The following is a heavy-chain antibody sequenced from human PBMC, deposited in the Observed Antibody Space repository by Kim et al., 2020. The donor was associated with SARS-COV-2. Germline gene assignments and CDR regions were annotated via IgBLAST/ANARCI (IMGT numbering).Heavy chain of an antibody. J-gene: IGHJ4*02. Sequence: SETLSLTCAVSGGSISSGGYSWSWIRQPPGKGLEWIGYIYHSGSTYYNPSLKSRVTISVDRSKNQFSLKLSSVTAADTAVYYCARARGYCSGGSCHRYFDYWGQGTLVTVSS. CDR2: IYHSGST. CDR3: ARARGYCSGGSCHRYFDY. V-gene: IGHV4-30-2*01. D-gene: IGHD2-15*01. CDR1: GGSISSGGYS.